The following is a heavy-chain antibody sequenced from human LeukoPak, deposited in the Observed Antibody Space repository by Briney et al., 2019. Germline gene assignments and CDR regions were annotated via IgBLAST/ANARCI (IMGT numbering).Heavy chain of an antibody. V-gene: IGHV3-23*01. CDR2: LSGSGGST. CDR3: GRLTDGYNLEAYYFDY. CDR1: GFTFSNYA. Sequence: GGSLRLSCAASGFTFSNYAMSWVRQAPGKGLEWVSALSGSGGSTYYADSVKGRFTISRDNSKNTLYLQMNSLGAEDTAVYYCGRLTDGYNLEAYYFDYWSPGTLVTVSS. J-gene: IGHJ4*02. D-gene: IGHD5-24*01.